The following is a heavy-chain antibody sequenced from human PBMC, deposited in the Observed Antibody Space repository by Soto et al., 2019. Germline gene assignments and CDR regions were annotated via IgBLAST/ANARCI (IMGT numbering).Heavy chain of an antibody. CDR2: IYHSGST. D-gene: IGHD3-3*02. J-gene: IGHJ3*02. CDR3: ARARIFGVVTYAFDI. Sequence: SETLSLTCAVSGGSISSSNWWSWVRQPPGKGLEWIGEIYHSGSTNYNPSLKSRVTISVDKSKNQFSLKLSSVTAADTAVYYCARARIFGVVTYAFDIWGQGTMVTVS. V-gene: IGHV4-4*02. CDR1: GGSISSSNW.